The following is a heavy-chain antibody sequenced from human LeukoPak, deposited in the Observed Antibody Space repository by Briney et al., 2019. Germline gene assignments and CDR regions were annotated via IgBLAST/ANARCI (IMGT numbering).Heavy chain of an antibody. J-gene: IGHJ4*02. D-gene: IGHD6-19*01. CDR2: INHSGST. CDR3: SRGAPTIAMTGTGLDY. Sequence: TSETLSLTCAVYGGSFSGYYWSWIRQPPGKGLEWIGEINHSGSTNYNPSLKSRVTISVDTSKNQFSLKLSSVTAADTAVYYCSRGAPTIAMTGTGLDYWGQGTLVAVSS. CDR1: GGSFSGYY. V-gene: IGHV4-34*01.